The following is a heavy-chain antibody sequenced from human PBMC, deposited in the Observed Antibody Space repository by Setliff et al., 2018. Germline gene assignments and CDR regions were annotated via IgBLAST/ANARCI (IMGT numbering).Heavy chain of an antibody. D-gene: IGHD3-16*01. V-gene: IGHV3-7*01. J-gene: IGHJ4*02. CDR2: IKYDESET. CDR1: GFSFSTYS. Sequence: PGGSLRLSCEASGFSFSTYSMSWVRRAPGKGLEWVASIKYDESETYYVDSVRGRFTISKDNAKNSLYLQMNSLRAEDTAVYYCARLGPITTHTTYDYWGQGTQVTVSS. CDR3: ARLGPITTHTTYDY.